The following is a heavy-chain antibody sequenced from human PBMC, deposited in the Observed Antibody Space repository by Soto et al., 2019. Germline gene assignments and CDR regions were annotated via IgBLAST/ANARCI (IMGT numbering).Heavy chain of an antibody. CDR2: INHSGST. V-gene: IGHV4-34*01. Sequence: QVQLQQWGAGLLKPSETLSLTCAVYGGSFSGYYWSWIRQPPGKGLEWIGEINHSGSTNYNPSLKSRVTISVDTSKNQFSLKLSSVTAADTAVYYCARSYSSSWNFDYWGQGTLVTVSS. D-gene: IGHD6-13*01. CDR3: ARSYSSSWNFDY. J-gene: IGHJ4*02. CDR1: GGSFSGYY.